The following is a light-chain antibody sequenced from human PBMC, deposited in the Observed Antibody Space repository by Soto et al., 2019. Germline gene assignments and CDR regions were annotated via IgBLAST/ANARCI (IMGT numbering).Light chain of an antibody. CDR3: RQSYSMGT. CDR2: AAS. CDR1: QSISTY. V-gene: IGKV1-39*01. Sequence: DIHMTQSPSSLSASVGDRVTITCRASQSISTYLNWYQQTPGKAPKLRIYAASNLQSGVPSRFSGSGSGTELTLTIISLQTDDFTTYYCRQSYSMGTFGQGTKVEIK. J-gene: IGKJ1*01.